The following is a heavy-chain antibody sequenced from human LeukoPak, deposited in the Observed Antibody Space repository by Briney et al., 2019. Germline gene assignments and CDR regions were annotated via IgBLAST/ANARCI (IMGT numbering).Heavy chain of an antibody. D-gene: IGHD6-6*01. Sequence: ASVKVSCKASGYTFTGYYMHWVRQAPGQGLEWMGWISPNSGGTNYAQNLQGRVTMTRDTSISTAYMELSSLRYDDTAVYYCARVDELVFFDYWGQGTLVTVSS. CDR3: ARVDELVFFDY. CDR1: GYTFTGYY. V-gene: IGHV1-2*02. CDR2: ISPNSGGT. J-gene: IGHJ4*02.